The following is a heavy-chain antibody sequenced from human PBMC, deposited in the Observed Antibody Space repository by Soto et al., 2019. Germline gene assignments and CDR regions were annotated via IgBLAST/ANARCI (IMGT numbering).Heavy chain of an antibody. CDR1: GGSISSGGYY. J-gene: IGHJ4*02. CDR2: IYYSGST. D-gene: IGHD2-2*01. V-gene: IGHV4-31*03. CDR3: ARSSTSANYFDY. Sequence: QVQLQESGPGLVKPSQTLSLTCTVSGGSISSGGYYWSWIRQHPGKGLEWIGYIYYSGSTYYNPCLQSRVTISVDTSKNQFSLKLTSVAAADTAVYYCARSSTSANYFDYWGQGTLVTVSS.